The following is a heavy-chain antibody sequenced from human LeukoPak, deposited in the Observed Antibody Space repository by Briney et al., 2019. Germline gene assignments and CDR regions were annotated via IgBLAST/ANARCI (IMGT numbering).Heavy chain of an antibody. Sequence: PGGSLRLSCAASGFTFSTYWMHWVRQAPGKGLVWVSRIKFDGSSTTYADSEKGRFTTSRDNAKNTLYLQMNSLRAEDTAVYYCARGAEGHNYGEFDRWGQGTLVTVSS. V-gene: IGHV3-74*01. J-gene: IGHJ5*02. D-gene: IGHD5-18*01. CDR1: GFTFSTYW. CDR3: ARGAEGHNYGEFDR. CDR2: IKFDGSST.